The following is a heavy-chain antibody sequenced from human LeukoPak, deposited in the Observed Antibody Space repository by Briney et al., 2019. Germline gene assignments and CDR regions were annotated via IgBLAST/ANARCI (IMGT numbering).Heavy chain of an antibody. CDR1: GYTFTDYN. D-gene: IGHD2-15*01. V-gene: IGHV1-2*02. J-gene: IGHJ4*02. CDR3: ARRYCSGGSCIPDY. CDR2: IQPKSGGT. Sequence: ASVKVSCKPSGYTFTDYNVYWVRQAPGQGPEWMGWIQPKSGGTIYAQRFQGRVTMTRDRSISTAYMELSSLRYDDTAVYYCARRYCSGGSCIPDYWGQGTLVTVSS.